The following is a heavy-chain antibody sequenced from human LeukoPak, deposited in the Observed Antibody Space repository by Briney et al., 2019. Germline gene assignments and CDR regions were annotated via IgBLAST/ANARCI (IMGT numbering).Heavy chain of an antibody. CDR2: ISWDGGST. V-gene: IGHV3-43D*03. D-gene: IGHD3-3*01. CDR3: AKDGSSTSCYLCDFWSGYYDY. CDR1: GFTFDDYA. Sequence: GGSLRLSCAASGFTFDDYAMHWVRQAPGKGLELVSRISWDGGSTYYADSVKGLFTISRDNSKNLLYLQMNSLRAEDTALYYCAKDGSSTSCYLCDFWSGYYDYWGQGTLVTVSS. J-gene: IGHJ4*02.